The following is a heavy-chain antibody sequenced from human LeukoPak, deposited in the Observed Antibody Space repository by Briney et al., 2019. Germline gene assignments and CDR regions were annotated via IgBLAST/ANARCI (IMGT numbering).Heavy chain of an antibody. CDR3: AREVGIAVVRD. J-gene: IGHJ4*02. D-gene: IGHD6-19*01. V-gene: IGHV4-61*02. CDR1: GGSISSGSYY. CDR2: IYTSGST. Sequence: SETLSLTCTVSGGSISSGSYYWSWIRQPAGKGLEWIGRIYTSGSTNYNPSLKSRVTISVDTSKNQFSLKLSSVTAADTAVYYCAREVGIAVVRDWGQGTLVTVSS.